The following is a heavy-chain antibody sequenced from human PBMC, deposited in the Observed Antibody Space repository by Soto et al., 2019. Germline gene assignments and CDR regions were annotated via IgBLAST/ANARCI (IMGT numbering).Heavy chain of an antibody. V-gene: IGHV3-74*01. D-gene: IGHD4-17*01. Sequence: GGSLRLSCAASGFTFSTYWMHWVRQAPGKGLVWVSRINSGGSRTDYADSVKGRFTISRDNSKNTLYLQMNSLRAEDTAVYYCARSIDYGEGDFLASGMDVWGQGTTVTVSS. CDR1: GFTFSTYW. CDR2: INSGGSRT. CDR3: ARSIDYGEGDFLASGMDV. J-gene: IGHJ6*02.